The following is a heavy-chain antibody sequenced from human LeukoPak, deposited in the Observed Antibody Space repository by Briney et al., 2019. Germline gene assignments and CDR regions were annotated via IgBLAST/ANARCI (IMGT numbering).Heavy chain of an antibody. D-gene: IGHD5/OR15-5a*01. Sequence: GASVKVSCKASGYTFNIYGIGWARQAPGQGLEWMGWISTYNDDSNYTQKFQGRVTMTTDTSTNTAYMELKSLTSDDTAIYYCARGGRVWQPFDYWGQGTRVTVSS. CDR3: ARGGRVWQPFDY. CDR2: ISTYNDDS. J-gene: IGHJ4*02. V-gene: IGHV1-18*01. CDR1: GYTFNIYG.